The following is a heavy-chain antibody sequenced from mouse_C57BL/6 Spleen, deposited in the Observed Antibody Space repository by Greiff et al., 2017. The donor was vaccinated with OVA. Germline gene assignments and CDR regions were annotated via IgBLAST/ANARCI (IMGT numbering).Heavy chain of an antibody. Sequence: QVQLQQSGPELVKPGASVKISCKASGYAFSSSWMNWVKQRPGKGLEWIGRIYPGDGDTNYNGKFKGKATLPADKSSSTAYMQLSSLTYEDSAVYFCARYYYYGSSYSWFAYWGQGTLVTVSA. D-gene: IGHD1-1*01. V-gene: IGHV1-82*01. CDR2: IYPGDGDT. CDR1: GYAFSSSW. J-gene: IGHJ3*01. CDR3: ARYYYYGSSYSWFAY.